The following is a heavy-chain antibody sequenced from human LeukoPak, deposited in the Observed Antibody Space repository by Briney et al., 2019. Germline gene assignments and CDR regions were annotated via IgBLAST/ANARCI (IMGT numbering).Heavy chain of an antibody. D-gene: IGHD3-22*01. V-gene: IGHV1-58*01. CDR3: AASPDYYDSSGYSYYFDY. CDR1: GFTFTSSA. Sequence: SVKVSRKASGFTFTSSAVQWVRQARGQRLEWIGWIVVGSGNTNYAQKFQERVTITRDMSTSTAYMELSSLRSEDTAVYYCAASPDYYDSSGYSYYFDYWGQGTLVTVSS. CDR2: IVVGSGNT. J-gene: IGHJ4*02.